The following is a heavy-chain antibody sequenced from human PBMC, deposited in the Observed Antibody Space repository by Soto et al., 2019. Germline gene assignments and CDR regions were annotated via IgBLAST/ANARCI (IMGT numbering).Heavy chain of an antibody. Sequence: EVQLVESGGGLVQPGGSLRLSCAASGFTFSTYSMNWVRQAPGKGLEWISYISSSSNTIYYADSVKGRFTISRNNAENSLHLQMNSLRDEDTAVYYCATAKTGIQVWRLFDIWGQGTMVIVSS. CDR2: ISSSSNTI. CDR1: GFTFSTYS. J-gene: IGHJ3*02. D-gene: IGHD5-18*01. V-gene: IGHV3-48*02. CDR3: ATAKTGIQVWRLFDI.